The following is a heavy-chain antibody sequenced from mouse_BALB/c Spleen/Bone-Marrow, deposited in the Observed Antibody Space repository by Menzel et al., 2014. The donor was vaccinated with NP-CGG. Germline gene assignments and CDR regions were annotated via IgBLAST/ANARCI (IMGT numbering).Heavy chain of an antibody. J-gene: IGHJ2*01. CDR1: GYIFTAYV. D-gene: IGHD2-3*01. Sequence: VQLQQSGPELVKPGASVKMSCKASGYIFTAYVMHWVKQKPGQGLEWIGFFNPYNDDSNYNEKFKGKATVTSDKSSSTTYMELSSLTSEDSAVYYCAREGWLLRFDYWGQGTTLTVSS. CDR3: AREGWLLRFDY. CDR2: FNPYNDDS. V-gene: IGHV1-14*01.